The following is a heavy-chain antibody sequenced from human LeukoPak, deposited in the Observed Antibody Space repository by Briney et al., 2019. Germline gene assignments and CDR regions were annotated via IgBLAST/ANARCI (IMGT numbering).Heavy chain of an antibody. CDR1: RGSISSSRYY. Sequence: SETLSLTCTVSRGSISSSRYYWGWTRQPPGEGLEWIGRIYYSGRTYYNPSLKSRVTISVDTSKNQFSLKLSYVTAADTAVYYCARPRDYDFWSGSPSWSDAFDIWGQGTMVTVSS. CDR3: ARPRDYDFWSGSPSWSDAFDI. V-gene: IGHV4-39*01. D-gene: IGHD3-3*01. J-gene: IGHJ3*02. CDR2: IYYSGRT.